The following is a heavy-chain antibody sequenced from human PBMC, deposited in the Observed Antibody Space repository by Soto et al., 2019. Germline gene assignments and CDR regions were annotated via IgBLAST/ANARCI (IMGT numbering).Heavy chain of an antibody. CDR1: GFPFSAYN. D-gene: IGHD3-16*01. J-gene: IGHJ4*02. Sequence: GSLILSCTGSGFPFSAYNINWVLQAPGKGLEWVSSITVGSSHIYQPNSMKGRFTISRDDAKNSVYLQIDSLRDEDTALYYCSRSPEVGVRGAYWGQGTMVTVSS. CDR2: ITVGSSHI. CDR3: SRSPEVGVRGAY. V-gene: IGHV3-21*01.